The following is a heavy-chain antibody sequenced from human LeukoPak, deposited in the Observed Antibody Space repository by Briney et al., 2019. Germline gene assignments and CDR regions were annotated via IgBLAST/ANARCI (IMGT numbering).Heavy chain of an antibody. CDR1: GGSISSSNW. CDR3: ARSAQIVAAAIAYYFDY. Sequence: PSETLSLTCVVSGGSISSSNWWSWVRQPPGKGLEWIGAIYHSGTTNYNPSLKSRVTVSVDKSKNHFSLKLSSVTAADTAVYYCARSAQIVAAAIAYYFDYWGQGTLVTVSS. J-gene: IGHJ4*02. D-gene: IGHD2-2*02. V-gene: IGHV4-4*02. CDR2: IYHSGTT.